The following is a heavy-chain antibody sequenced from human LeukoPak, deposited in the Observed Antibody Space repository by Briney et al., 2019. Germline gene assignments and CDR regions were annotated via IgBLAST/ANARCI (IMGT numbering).Heavy chain of an antibody. J-gene: IGHJ5*02. D-gene: IGHD2-2*01. CDR2: IYHSGST. CDR3: ARGEGSSTSCYWFDP. Sequence: PSETLSLTCTVSGYSISSGYYWGWIRQPPGKGLEWIGSIYHSGSTYYNPSLKSRVTISVDTSKNQFSLKLSSVTAADTAVYYCARGEGSSTSCYWFDPWGQGTLVTVSS. CDR1: GYSISSGYY. V-gene: IGHV4-38-2*02.